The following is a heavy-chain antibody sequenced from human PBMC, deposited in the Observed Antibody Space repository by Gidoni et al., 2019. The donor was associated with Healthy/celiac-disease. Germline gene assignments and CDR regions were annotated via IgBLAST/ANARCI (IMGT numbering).Heavy chain of an antibody. CDR3: AKDRELVSRYYFDY. D-gene: IGHD6-6*01. J-gene: IGHJ4*02. CDR2: ISGSGGST. Sequence: EVHLLESGGRLVQPGGSLRLSCPASGFPFSSYARSWVRQAPGKGLEWVSAISGSGGSTYYADSVKGRFTISRDNSKNTLYLQMNSLRAEDTAVYYCAKDRELVSRYYFDYWGQGTLVTVSS. CDR1: GFPFSSYA. V-gene: IGHV3-23*01.